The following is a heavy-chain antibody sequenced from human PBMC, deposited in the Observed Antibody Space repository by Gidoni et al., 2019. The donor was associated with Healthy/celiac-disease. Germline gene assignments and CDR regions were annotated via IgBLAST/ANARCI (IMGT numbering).Heavy chain of an antibody. CDR1: GGSISSYY. J-gene: IGHJ4*02. V-gene: IGHV4-59*01. D-gene: IGHD5-18*01. CDR3: AMGGTAMVDY. CDR2: IYYSGST. Sequence: QVQLQESGPGLVKSSETLSLTCTVSGGSISSYYWSWIRQPPGKGLEWIGYIYYSGSTNYNPSLKSRVTISVDTSKNQFSLKLSSVTAADTAVYYCAMGGTAMVDYWGQGTLVTVSS.